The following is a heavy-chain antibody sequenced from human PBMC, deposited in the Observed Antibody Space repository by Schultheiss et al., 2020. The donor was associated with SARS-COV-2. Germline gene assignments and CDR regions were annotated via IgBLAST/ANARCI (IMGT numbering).Heavy chain of an antibody. CDR1: GGSISSYY. D-gene: IGHD3-3*01. J-gene: IGHJ6*02. CDR2: IYYSGST. Sequence: SETLSLTCTVSGGSISSYYWSWIRQPPGKGLEWIGYIYYSGSTNYNPSLKSRVTISVDTSKNQFSLKLSSVTAADTAVYYCARGGFWSGYYYYYGMDVWGQGTTVTVSS. V-gene: IGHV4-59*12. CDR3: ARGGFWSGYYYYYGMDV.